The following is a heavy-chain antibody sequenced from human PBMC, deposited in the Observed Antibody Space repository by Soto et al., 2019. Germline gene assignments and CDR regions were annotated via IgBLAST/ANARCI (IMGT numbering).Heavy chain of an antibody. CDR1: GVSFNILG. V-gene: IGHV3-30*18. J-gene: IGHJ3*01. D-gene: IGHD1-1*01. Sequence: GSSLSLACATPGVSFNILGMHWVRQAPGKALEWVGLISKNGDNQYYGDSAKGRFIISRDNPKNSLYLQLHSLRPDDTAVYYCAKDAYNAAFDVWGQGTMVTVSS. CDR3: AKDAYNAAFDV. CDR2: ISKNGDNQ.